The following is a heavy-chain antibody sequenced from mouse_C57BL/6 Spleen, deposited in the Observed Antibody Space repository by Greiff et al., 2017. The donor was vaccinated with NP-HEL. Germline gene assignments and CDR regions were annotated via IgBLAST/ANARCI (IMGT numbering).Heavy chain of an antibody. CDR2: IYPGDGDT. D-gene: IGHD1-1*01. CDR1: GYAFSSSW. CDR3: ARGNYGSSYDFDY. Sequence: SGPELVKPGASVKISCKASGYAFSSSWMNWVKQRPGKGLEWIGRIYPGDGDTNYNGKFKGKATLTADKSSSTAYMQLSSLTSEDSAVYFCARGNYGSSYDFDYWGQGTTLTVSS. V-gene: IGHV1-82*01. J-gene: IGHJ2*01.